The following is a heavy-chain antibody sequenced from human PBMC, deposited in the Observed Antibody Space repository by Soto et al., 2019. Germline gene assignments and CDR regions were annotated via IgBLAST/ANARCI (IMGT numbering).Heavy chain of an antibody. V-gene: IGHV1-2*02. J-gene: IGHJ4*02. CDR3: ARPPGYIRDWYYFDS. Sequence: ASVKVSCKASGYSLIDYYTRWVRQAPGQGLEWLGRISPKSGTMNYAQKFQGRVTLTWDASLNTAYMELSSLRSDDTALYYCARPPGYIRDWYYFDSWGQGTLVTVSS. D-gene: IGHD6-19*01. CDR2: ISPKSGTM. CDR1: GYSLIDYY.